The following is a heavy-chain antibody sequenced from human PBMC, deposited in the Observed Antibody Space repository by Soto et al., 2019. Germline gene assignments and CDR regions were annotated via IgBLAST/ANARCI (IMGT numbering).Heavy chain of an antibody. J-gene: IGHJ6*02. CDR1: GGSISSSSYY. CDR3: ARQDYDYVWGSPQTHYYYYGIDV. D-gene: IGHD3-16*01. Sequence: SETLSLTCTVSGGSISSSSYYWGWIRQPPGKGLEWIGSIYYSGSTYYNPSLKSRVTISVDTSKNQFSLKLSSVTAADTAVYYCARQDYDYVWGSPQTHYYYYGIDVWGQGTTVTVS. CDR2: IYYSGST. V-gene: IGHV4-39*01.